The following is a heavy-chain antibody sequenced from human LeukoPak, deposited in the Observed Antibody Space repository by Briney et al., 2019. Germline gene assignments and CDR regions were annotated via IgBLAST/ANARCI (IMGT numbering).Heavy chain of an antibody. CDR1: GGSLSGYY. V-gene: IGHV4-34*01. CDR3: ASRKLGNDY. Sequence: PSETLSLTCAVSGGSLSGYYWTWIRQPPGKGLEWIGEINHSGSTNYNPSLKSRVTISADTSQNQFSLKLSSVTAADTAVYYCASRKLGNDYWGQGTLVTVSS. CDR2: INHSGST. D-gene: IGHD7-27*01. J-gene: IGHJ4*02.